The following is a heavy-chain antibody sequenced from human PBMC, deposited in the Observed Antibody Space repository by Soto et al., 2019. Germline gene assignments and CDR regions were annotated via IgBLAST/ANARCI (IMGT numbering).Heavy chain of an antibody. CDR3: ARQQAMDY. CDR1: GYTFVNYE. J-gene: IGHJ4*02. Sequence: QVQLVQSGAEVKKPGASVKVSCKASGYTFVNYEINWVRQATGQGLEWLGWMNPHSGDTFYAQNFQGRVTMTRHTSITTAYMELNSLKSEDTAVYYCARQQAMDYWGQGTLVTVSS. V-gene: IGHV1-8*01. CDR2: MNPHSGDT.